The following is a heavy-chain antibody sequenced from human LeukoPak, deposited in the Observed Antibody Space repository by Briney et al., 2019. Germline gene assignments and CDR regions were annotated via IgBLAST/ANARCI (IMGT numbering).Heavy chain of an antibody. V-gene: IGHV3-30*03. Sequence: GRSLRLSCAASGFTFSSYGMHWVRQAPGKGLEWVAVISYDGSNKYYADSVKGRFTISRDNSKNTLYLQMNSLRAEDTAVYYCARDAGWLVDLSPRGTTYGMDVWGQGTTVTVSS. CDR1: GFTFSSYG. D-gene: IGHD6-19*01. CDR2: ISYDGSNK. CDR3: ARDAGWLVDLSPRGTTYGMDV. J-gene: IGHJ6*02.